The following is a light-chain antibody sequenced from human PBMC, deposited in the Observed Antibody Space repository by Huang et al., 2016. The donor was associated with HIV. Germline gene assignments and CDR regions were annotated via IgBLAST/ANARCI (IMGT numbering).Light chain of an antibody. CDR1: QGIGNS. CDR2: ATS. CDR3: QQYHSLPWT. J-gene: IGKJ1*01. Sequence: DIQMIQSPSSLSASVGDRVTITCRASQGIGNSLAWYQQKPEKAPRLLLYATSTLESGGPSRFSGSGSGTHYTLTINTLQPEDIASYYCQQYHSLPWTFGQGTKVEIK. V-gene: IGKV1-NL1*01.